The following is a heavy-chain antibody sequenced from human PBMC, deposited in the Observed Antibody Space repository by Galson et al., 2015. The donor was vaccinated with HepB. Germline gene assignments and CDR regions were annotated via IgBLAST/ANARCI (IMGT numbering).Heavy chain of an antibody. J-gene: IGHJ3*02. Sequence: SLRLSCAASGFTLGAYSMNWVRQAPGKGLEWVSVIYSGGSTYYADSVKGRFTISRDNSKNTLYLQMNSLRAEDTAVYYCARVMSRVVGATTDAFDIWGQGTMVTVSS. D-gene: IGHD1-26*01. CDR3: ARVMSRVVGATTDAFDI. V-gene: IGHV3-53*01. CDR2: IYSGGST. CDR1: GFTLGAYS.